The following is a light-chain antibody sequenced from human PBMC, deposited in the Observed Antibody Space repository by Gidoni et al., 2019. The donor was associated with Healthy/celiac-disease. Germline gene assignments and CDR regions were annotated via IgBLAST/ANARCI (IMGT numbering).Light chain of an antibody. CDR3: QQYNSYSYT. Sequence: DIQMTQSPSTLSASVGDRVTITCRASQSISSWLAWYQQKPGKAPKLLIYKASSLESGVPSRFSGSGSGTEFTLTISSLQPDDFATYYCQQYNSYSYTFXQGTNLEIK. V-gene: IGKV1-5*03. CDR2: KAS. J-gene: IGKJ2*01. CDR1: QSISSW.